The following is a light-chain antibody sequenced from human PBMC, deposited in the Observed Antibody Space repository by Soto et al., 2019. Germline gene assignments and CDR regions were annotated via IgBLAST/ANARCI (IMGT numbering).Light chain of an antibody. Sequence: QSALTQPPSVSAAPGQKVTISCSGSSSNIGNNYVSWYQQLPGTAPKLLIYDVSKRPSGVPDRFSGSKSGNTASLTISGLQAEDEADYYCWSYAGSYVVFGGGTKLTVL. CDR2: DVS. V-gene: IGLV2-11*02. CDR3: WSYAGSYVV. CDR1: SSNIGNNY. J-gene: IGLJ2*01.